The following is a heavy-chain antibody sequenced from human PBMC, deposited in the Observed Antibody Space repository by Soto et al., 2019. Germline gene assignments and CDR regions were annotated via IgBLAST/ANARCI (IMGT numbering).Heavy chain of an antibody. V-gene: IGHV6-1*01. CDR1: GDSGSSNRAA. D-gene: IGHD6-6*01. J-gene: IGHJ5*02. Sequence: SQNLSVTCAISGDSGSSNRAALIWIRQSPSRGLEWLGRTYYRSKWYNDFAVSVKSRITINPDTSKNQFSLQLNSVTPEDTVVYYCARGAARQLANWFDPWGQGTLVTVSS. CDR3: ARGAARQLANWFDP. CDR2: TYYRSKWYN.